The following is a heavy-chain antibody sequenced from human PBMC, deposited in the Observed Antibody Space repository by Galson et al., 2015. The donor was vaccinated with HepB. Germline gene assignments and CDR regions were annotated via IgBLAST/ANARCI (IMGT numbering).Heavy chain of an antibody. V-gene: IGHV3-21*01. CDR1: GFTFSSYS. Sequence: SLRLSCAASGFTFSSYSMNWVRQAPGKGLEWVSSISSSSSYIYYADSVKGRFTTSRDNAKNSLYLQMNSLRAEDTAVYYCARDQWLSSSWYRSDYYYGMDVWGQGTTVTVSS. D-gene: IGHD6-13*01. CDR3: ARDQWLSSSWYRSDYYYGMDV. CDR2: ISSSSSYI. J-gene: IGHJ6*02.